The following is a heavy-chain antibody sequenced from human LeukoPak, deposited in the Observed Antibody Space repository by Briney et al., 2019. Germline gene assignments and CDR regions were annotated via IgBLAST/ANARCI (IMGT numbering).Heavy chain of an antibody. J-gene: IGHJ4*02. CDR2: ISGSGGST. CDR3: AKDRDSSSWYLYLRTLDY. Sequence: GGSLRLSCAAPGFTFSSYAMSWVRQAPGKGLEWVSAISGSGGSTYYADSVKGRFTISRDNSRNTLYLQMNSLRAEDTAVYYCAKDRDSSSWYLYLRTLDYWGQGTLVTVSS. CDR1: GFTFSSYA. V-gene: IGHV3-23*01. D-gene: IGHD6-13*01.